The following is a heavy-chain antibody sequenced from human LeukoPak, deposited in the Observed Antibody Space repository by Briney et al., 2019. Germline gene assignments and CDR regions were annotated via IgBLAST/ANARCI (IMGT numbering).Heavy chain of an antibody. Sequence: GGSLRLSCAASGFTFSSYWMHWVRQAPGKGLVWVSRLNSDGSSITYADSVKGRFTISRDNAKNTLYLQVNSLRAEDTAVYYCARQSYYYDSSGYYYDYWGQGTLVTVSS. V-gene: IGHV3-74*01. CDR3: ARQSYYYDSSGYYYDY. CDR1: GFTFSSYW. D-gene: IGHD3-22*01. J-gene: IGHJ4*02. CDR2: LNSDGSSI.